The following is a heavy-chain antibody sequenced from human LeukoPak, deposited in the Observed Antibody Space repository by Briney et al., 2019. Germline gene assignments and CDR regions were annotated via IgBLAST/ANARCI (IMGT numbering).Heavy chain of an antibody. V-gene: IGHV4-59*01. CDR1: GGSISSYY. Sequence: SETLSLTCTVSGGSISSYYWSWLRQPPGKGLEGIGYIDYSGSTNYNPSLKSRVTISVDTSQNQSSLKLSSVTAADTAVYYCARDRALGSGKYYFDYWGQGTLVTVSA. CDR3: ARDRALGSGKYYFDY. CDR2: IDYSGST. J-gene: IGHJ4*02. D-gene: IGHD3-16*01.